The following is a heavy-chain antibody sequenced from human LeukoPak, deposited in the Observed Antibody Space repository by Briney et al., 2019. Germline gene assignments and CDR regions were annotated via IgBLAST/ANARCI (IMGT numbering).Heavy chain of an antibody. V-gene: IGHV3-74*01. J-gene: IGHJ4*02. CDR1: GFSFSTQR. Sequence: GGSLRLSCAASGFSFSTQRMHWVRQAPGKGLVWVSRISPTGSTTSYADSVKGRFTVSRDNAKNTLYLQVNNLRAEDTAVYYCARGPNSNWSGLDFWGQGTLLTVSS. CDR3: ARGPNSNWSGLDF. D-gene: IGHD6-6*01. CDR2: ISPTGSTT.